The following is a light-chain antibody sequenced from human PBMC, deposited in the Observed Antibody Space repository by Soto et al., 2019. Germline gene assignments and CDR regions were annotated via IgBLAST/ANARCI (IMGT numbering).Light chain of an antibody. J-gene: IGKJ1*01. CDR2: GAS. Sequence: ERVLTQSPGTLSLSPGERATLSCRASQSVSSSYLAWDQQKPGQAPRLLIYGASSRATGILDRFSGSGSGTDFTLSISRLEPEDFAVYYCQQYGSSPRTFGQGTKVDIK. V-gene: IGKV3-20*01. CDR1: QSVSSSY. CDR3: QQYGSSPRT.